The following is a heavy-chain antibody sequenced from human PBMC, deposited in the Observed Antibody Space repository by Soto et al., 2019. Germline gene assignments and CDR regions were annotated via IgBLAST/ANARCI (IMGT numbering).Heavy chain of an antibody. V-gene: IGHV4-59*08. D-gene: IGHD4-17*01. CDR3: ARRYGDYFDF. Sequence: QVQLQESGPGLVKPSETLSLTCTVSGGSISSYYWSWIRQPPGKGLEWIGYIYYSGGTNYNPSLKSRDTISVATSKNQFSLKLSSVTAADTAVYYCARRYGDYFDFWGQGTLVTVSS. CDR2: IYYSGGT. J-gene: IGHJ4*02. CDR1: GGSISSYY.